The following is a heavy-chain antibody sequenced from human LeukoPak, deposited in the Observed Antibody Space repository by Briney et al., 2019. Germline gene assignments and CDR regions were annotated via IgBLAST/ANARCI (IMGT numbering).Heavy chain of an antibody. D-gene: IGHD3-22*01. CDR3: ARVRYDSSIDY. Sequence: SETLSLTCAVYGGSFSGYYWSWIRQPPGKGLEWIGEINHSGSTNYNPSLKSRVTISVDTSKNQFSLKLSSVTAADTAVYYCARVRYDSSIDYWGQGTLVTVSS. CDR2: INHSGST. J-gene: IGHJ4*02. V-gene: IGHV4-34*01. CDR1: GGSFSGYY.